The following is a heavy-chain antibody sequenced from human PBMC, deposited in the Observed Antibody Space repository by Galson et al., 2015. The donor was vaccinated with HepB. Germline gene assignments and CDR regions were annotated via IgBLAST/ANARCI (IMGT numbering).Heavy chain of an antibody. CDR1: GYTFTSYG. D-gene: IGHD2-15*01. CDR2: ISAYNGNT. CDR3: ARDFDIVGGETGIHPFDP. Sequence: SCKASGYTFTSYGISWVRQAPGQGLEWMGWISAYNGNTNYAQKLQGRVTMTTDTSTSTAYMELRSLRSDDTAVYYCARDFDIVGGETGIHPFDPWGQGTLVTVSS. V-gene: IGHV1-18*01. J-gene: IGHJ5*02.